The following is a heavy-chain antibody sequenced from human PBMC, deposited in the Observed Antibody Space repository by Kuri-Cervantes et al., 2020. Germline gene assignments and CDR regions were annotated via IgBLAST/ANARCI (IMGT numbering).Heavy chain of an antibody. D-gene: IGHD3-22*01. CDR2: ISYDGSNK. V-gene: IGHV3-30*18. Sequence: GESLKISCAASGFTFSSYGMHWVRQAPGKGLEWVAVISYDGSNKYYADSVKGRFTISRDNSKNTLYLQMNSLRAEDTAVYYCAKDITMIVDRIDLFDYWGQGTLVTVSS. CDR3: AKDITMIVDRIDLFDY. J-gene: IGHJ4*02. CDR1: GFTFSSYG.